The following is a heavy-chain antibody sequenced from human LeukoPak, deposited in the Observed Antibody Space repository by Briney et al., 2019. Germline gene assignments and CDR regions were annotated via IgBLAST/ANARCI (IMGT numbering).Heavy chain of an antibody. CDR1: GGSFSGYY. V-gene: IGHV4-34*01. D-gene: IGHD6-13*01. CDR3: ARGSSSWAYYYYGMDV. CDR2: INHSGST. Sequence: SETLSPTCAVYGGSFSGYYWSWIRQPPGKGLEWIGEINHSGSTNYNPSLKSRVTIAVDTSKNQFSLKLSSVTAADTAVYYCARGSSSWAYYYYGMDVWGQGTTVTVSS. J-gene: IGHJ6*02.